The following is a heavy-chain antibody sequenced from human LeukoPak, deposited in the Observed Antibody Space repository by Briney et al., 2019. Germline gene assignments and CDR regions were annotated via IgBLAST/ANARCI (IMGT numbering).Heavy chain of an antibody. J-gene: IGHJ4*02. D-gene: IGHD6-19*01. V-gene: IGHV3-7*01. Sequence: GGSLRLSCAASGFTFSSYWMTWVRQAPGKGLEWVANIKQDGTEIFYVESVKGRFTISRDNAENSLYLRMNTLRAEDTAVYYCAVHSSGWKRFDYWGQGTLVTVSS. CDR2: IKQDGTEI. CDR3: AVHSSGWKRFDY. CDR1: GFTFSSYW.